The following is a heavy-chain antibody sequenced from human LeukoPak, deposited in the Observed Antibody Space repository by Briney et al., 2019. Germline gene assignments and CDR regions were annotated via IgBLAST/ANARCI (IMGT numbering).Heavy chain of an antibody. CDR3: QSRFLEWLLDY. J-gene: IGHJ4*02. Sequence: RSGGSLRLSCAASGFTFSSYAMSWVRQAPGKGLEWIGSIYDSGSTYYNPSLKSRVTISVDTSKNQFSLKLNSVTAADTAMYYCQSRFLEWLLDYWGQGTLVTVSS. V-gene: IGHV4-59*05. CDR2: IYDSGST. D-gene: IGHD3-3*01. CDR1: GFTFSSYA.